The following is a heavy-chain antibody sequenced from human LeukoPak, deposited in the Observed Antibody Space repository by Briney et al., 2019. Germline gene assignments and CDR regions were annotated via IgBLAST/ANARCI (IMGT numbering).Heavy chain of an antibody. Sequence: SETLSLTCTVSGGSNSSYYWSWIRQPAGKGLEWIGRIYTSGSTNYNPSLKSRVTMSVDTSKNQFSLKLSSVTAADTAVYYCARAESSGYSDAFDIWGQGTMVTVSS. CDR2: IYTSGST. D-gene: IGHD3-22*01. J-gene: IGHJ3*02. CDR3: ARAESSGYSDAFDI. V-gene: IGHV4-4*07. CDR1: GGSNSSYY.